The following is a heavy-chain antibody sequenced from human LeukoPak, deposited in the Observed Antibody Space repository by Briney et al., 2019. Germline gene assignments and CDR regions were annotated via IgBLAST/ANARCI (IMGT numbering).Heavy chain of an antibody. CDR1: GSSVSSGSYY. CDR2: IYYSGST. CDR3: ANFRVYDSSGDRLSAFDI. D-gene: IGHD3-22*01. Sequence: SETLSLTCTVSGSSVSSGSYYWSWIRQPPGKGLDWIGYIYYSGSTKYNPSLKSRVIISLDTSKNQFSLKLSSVTAADTAMYYCANFRVYDSSGDRLSAFDIWGQGTMVTVSS. J-gene: IGHJ3*02. V-gene: IGHV4-61*01.